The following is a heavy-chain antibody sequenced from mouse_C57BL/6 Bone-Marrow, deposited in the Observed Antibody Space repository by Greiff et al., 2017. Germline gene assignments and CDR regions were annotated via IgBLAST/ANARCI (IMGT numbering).Heavy chain of an antibody. CDR2: IRDKANGYTT. CDR1: GFTFTDYY. J-gene: IGHJ2*01. D-gene: IGHD1-1*01. Sequence: EVQLQESGGGLVQPGGSLSLSCAASGFTFTDYYMSWVRQPPGKALEWLGFIRDKANGYTTEYSASVKGRFTISRDNSQSILYLQMNALRAEDSATYYCARSLNPLYYYGSSFDYWGQGTTLTVSS. V-gene: IGHV7-3*01. CDR3: ARSLNPLYYYGSSFDY.